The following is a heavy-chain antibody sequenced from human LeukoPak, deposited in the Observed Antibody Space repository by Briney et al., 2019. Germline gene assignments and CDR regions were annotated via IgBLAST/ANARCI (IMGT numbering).Heavy chain of an antibody. D-gene: IGHD1-7*01. J-gene: IGHJ4*02. CDR2: INHSGST. V-gene: IGHV4-34*01. CDR1: GGSFSGYK. Sequence: SETLSLTCAVYGGSFSGYKWTWIRQPRGKGLEWIGEINHSGSTDYNPSLKSRVTISVDTSKNQFSLKVSSVTAADTAVYYCARPSGTTPFKRFDYWGQGALVTVSS. CDR3: ARPSGTTPFKRFDY.